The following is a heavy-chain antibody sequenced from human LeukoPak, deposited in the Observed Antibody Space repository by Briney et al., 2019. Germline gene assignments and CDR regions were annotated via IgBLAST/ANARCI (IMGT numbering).Heavy chain of an antibody. CDR3: ARDRVSTMVRGVIIGAYYYYYMDV. J-gene: IGHJ6*03. Sequence: SETLSLTCTVSGYSISSGYYWGWTRQPPGKGLEWIGSIYHSGSTYYNPSLKSRVTMSVDTSKNQFSLKLSSVTAADTAVYYCARDRVSTMVRGVIIGAYYYYYMDVWGKGTTVTISS. CDR2: IYHSGST. V-gene: IGHV4-38-2*02. CDR1: GYSISSGYY. D-gene: IGHD3-10*01.